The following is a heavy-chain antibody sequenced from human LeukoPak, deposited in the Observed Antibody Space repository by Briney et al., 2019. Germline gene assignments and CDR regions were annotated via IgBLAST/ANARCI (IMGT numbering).Heavy chain of an antibody. CDR2: ISSSSSYI. Sequence: GGSLRLSCAASGFTFSSYSMNWVRQAPGKGLEWVSSISSSSSYIYYADPVKGRFTISRDNAKNSLYLQMNSLRAEDTAVYYCATLATGEPFDYWGQGTLVTVSS. J-gene: IGHJ4*02. V-gene: IGHV3-21*04. CDR3: ATLATGEPFDY. D-gene: IGHD7-27*01. CDR1: GFTFSSYS.